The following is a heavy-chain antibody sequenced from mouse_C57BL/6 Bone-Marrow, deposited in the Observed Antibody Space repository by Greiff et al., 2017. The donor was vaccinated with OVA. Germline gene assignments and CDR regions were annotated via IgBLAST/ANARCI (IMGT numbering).Heavy chain of an antibody. V-gene: IGHV1-69*01. CDR1: GYTFTSYW. CDR3: ASEAWLLTFDY. Sequence: QVQLQQPGAELVMPGASVKLSCKASGYTFTSYWMHWVKQRPGQGLEWIGEIDPSDSYTNYNQKFKGKSTLTVDKSSSTAYMQLSSLTSEDSAVYDFASEAWLLTFDYWGQGTTLTVSS. D-gene: IGHD2-3*01. CDR2: IDPSDSYT. J-gene: IGHJ2*01.